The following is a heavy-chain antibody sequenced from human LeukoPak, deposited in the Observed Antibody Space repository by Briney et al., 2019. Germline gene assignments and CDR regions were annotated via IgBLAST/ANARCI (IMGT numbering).Heavy chain of an antibody. CDR3: AREYSSGWGPFDY. J-gene: IGHJ4*02. Sequence: GRSLGLSCAASGFTFSSYGMHWVRQAPGKGLEWVAVIWYDGSNKYYADSVKGRFTISRDNSKNTLYLQMNSLRAEDTAVYYCAREYSSGWGPFDYWGQGTLVTVSS. D-gene: IGHD6-19*01. CDR1: GFTFSSYG. V-gene: IGHV3-33*01. CDR2: IWYDGSNK.